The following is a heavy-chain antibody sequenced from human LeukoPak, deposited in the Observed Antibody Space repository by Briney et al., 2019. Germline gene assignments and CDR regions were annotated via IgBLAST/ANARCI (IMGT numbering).Heavy chain of an antibody. D-gene: IGHD3-3*01. CDR3: ARDRGRSARGRWFDP. CDR2: IYYSGST. J-gene: IGHJ5*02. CDR1: GGSISSYY. V-gene: IGHV4-59*01. Sequence: SETLSLTCTVSGGSISSYYCSWIRQPPGKGLEWIGYIYYSGSTNYNPSLKSRVTISVDTSKNQFSLKLSSVTAADTAVYYCARDRGRSARGRWFDPWGQGTLVTVSS.